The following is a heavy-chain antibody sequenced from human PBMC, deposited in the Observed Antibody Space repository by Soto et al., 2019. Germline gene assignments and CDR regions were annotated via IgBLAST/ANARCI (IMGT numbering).Heavy chain of an antibody. J-gene: IGHJ4*02. CDR1: GGSIRSSYW. V-gene: IGHV4-4*02. CDR2: IYQSGSP. D-gene: IGHD4-17*01. CDR3: ARCCDYRFDY. Sequence: QVQLQESGPGLVKPSGTLSLTCAVSGGSIRSSYWWSWVRQPPEKGLEWIGEIYQSGSPNYSPSLKGLVTISLDKAKNQFSLRRSSVTAADTAVYYCARCCDYRFDYWVQGTLVTVSS.